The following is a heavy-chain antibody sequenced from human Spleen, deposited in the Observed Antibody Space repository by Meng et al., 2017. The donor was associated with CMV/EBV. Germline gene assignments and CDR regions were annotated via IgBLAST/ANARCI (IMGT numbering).Heavy chain of an antibody. CDR1: GGPISSRGYS. CDR3: ARVGIAVAGTHFDY. Sequence: LQRLAWVPGLWNPQKPLPLPCPVPGGPISSRGYSWGWIRQPPGKGLECIGSIYYSGSTYYNPSLKSRVTISVDTSKNQFSLKLSSVTAADTAVYYCARVGIAVAGTHFDYWGQGTLVTVSS. D-gene: IGHD6-19*01. V-gene: IGHV4-39*07. J-gene: IGHJ4*02. CDR2: IYYSGST.